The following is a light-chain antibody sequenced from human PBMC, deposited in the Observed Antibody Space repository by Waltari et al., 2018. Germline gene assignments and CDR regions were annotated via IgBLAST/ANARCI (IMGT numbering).Light chain of an antibody. CDR2: DVN. V-gene: IGLV2-14*03. CDR1: NSDIGSYDY. CDR3: SSYSSGNTPVV. J-gene: IGLJ2*01. Sequence: QSALTQPASVSESPGQSITIACTGTNSDIGSYDYVSRYQQHPGKTPKLIIYDVNNRPSGVSNRFSGSKSGITASLTISGLQAEDGADYFCSSYSSGNTPVVFGGGTTLTVL.